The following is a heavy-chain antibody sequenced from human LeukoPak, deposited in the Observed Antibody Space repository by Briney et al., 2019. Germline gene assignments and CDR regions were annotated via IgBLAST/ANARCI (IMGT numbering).Heavy chain of an antibody. V-gene: IGHV1-8*01. CDR1: GYTFTSYD. D-gene: IGHD3-10*01. Sequence: ASVKVSCKASGYTFTSYDINWVRQATGQELEWMGWMNPNSGNTGYAQKFQGRVTMTRNTSISTAYMELSSLRSEDTAVYYCASRRITMVRGVIPKQYNWFDPWGQGTLVTVSS. CDR2: MNPNSGNT. J-gene: IGHJ5*02. CDR3: ASRRITMVRGVIPKQYNWFDP.